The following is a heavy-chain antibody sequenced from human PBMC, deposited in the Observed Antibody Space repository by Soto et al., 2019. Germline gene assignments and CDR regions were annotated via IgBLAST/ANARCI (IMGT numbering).Heavy chain of an antibody. V-gene: IGHV3-13*01. CDR3: ARGNCGGDCIDYAFDI. Sequence: PGGSLRLSCAASGFTFSSYDMHWVRQATGKGLEWVSAIGTAGDTYYPGSVKGRFTISRENAKNSLYLQMNSLRAGDTAVYYCARGNCGGDCIDYAFDIWGQGTMVTVSS. D-gene: IGHD2-21*01. CDR1: GFTFSSYD. CDR2: IGTAGDT. J-gene: IGHJ3*02.